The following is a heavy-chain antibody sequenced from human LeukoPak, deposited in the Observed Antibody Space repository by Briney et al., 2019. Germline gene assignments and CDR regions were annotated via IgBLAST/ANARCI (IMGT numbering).Heavy chain of an antibody. CDR2: MNPNSGNT. J-gene: IGHJ6*03. CDR1: GYPLSAYY. D-gene: IGHD5-18*01. CDR3: ARAPSSPWIQLWPRHYYYMDV. V-gene: IGHV1-8*02. Sequence: ASVRVSCKASGYPLSAYYMHWVRQAPGQGLEWMGWMNPNSGNTGYAQKFQGRVTMTRNTSISTAYMELSSLRSEDTAVYYCARAPSSPWIQLWPRHYYYMDVWGKGTTVTISS.